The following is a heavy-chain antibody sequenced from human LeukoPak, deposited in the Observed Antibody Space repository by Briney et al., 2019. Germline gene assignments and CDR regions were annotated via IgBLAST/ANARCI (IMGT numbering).Heavy chain of an antibody. Sequence: ASVKVSCKASGGTFSSYAISWVRQAPGQGLEWMGGIIPIFGTANYAQKFQGRVTITADESTSTAYMELSSLRSEDTAVYYCARDRNDYGDFVFDYWGQGTLVTVSS. CDR2: IIPIFGTA. D-gene: IGHD4-17*01. CDR1: GGTFSSYA. J-gene: IGHJ4*02. V-gene: IGHV1-69*13. CDR3: ARDRNDYGDFVFDY.